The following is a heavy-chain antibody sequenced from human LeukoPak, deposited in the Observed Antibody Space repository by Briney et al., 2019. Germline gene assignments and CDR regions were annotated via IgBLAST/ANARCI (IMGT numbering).Heavy chain of an antibody. CDR2: IKQDGSEK. V-gene: IGHV3-7*01. D-gene: IGHD3-10*01. CDR1: GFTFSSYW. J-gene: IGHJ4*02. Sequence: GGSLRLSCAASGFTFSSYWMSWVRQAPGKGLEWVANIKQDGSEKYYADSVKGRFTISRDNAKNSLYLQMNSLRAEDTAVYYCARGELWFSIYYFDYWGQGTLVTVSS. CDR3: ARGELWFSIYYFDY.